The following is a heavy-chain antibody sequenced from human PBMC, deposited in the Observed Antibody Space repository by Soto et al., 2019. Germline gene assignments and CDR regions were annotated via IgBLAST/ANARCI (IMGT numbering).Heavy chain of an antibody. CDR2: TYYRSTWYS. D-gene: IGHD6-13*01. J-gene: IGHJ6*02. CDR1: GDSVSSNSAA. CDR3: ARDWSTSWYNRYGLDV. V-gene: IGHV6-1*01. Sequence: PSQTLSLTCAISGDSVSSNSAAWNWIRQSPSRGLEWLGRTYYRSTWYSDYAVSVKSRIAINPDSSKNQFSLQLDSVTPEDTAVYYCARDWSTSWYNRYGLDVWGQGTTVTVSS.